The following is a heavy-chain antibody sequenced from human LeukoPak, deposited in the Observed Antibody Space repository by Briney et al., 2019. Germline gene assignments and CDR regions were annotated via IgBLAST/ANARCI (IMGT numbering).Heavy chain of an antibody. CDR3: ARRRYSGTDDY. D-gene: IGHD1-26*01. CDR2: IYYSGST. J-gene: IGHJ4*02. CDR1: GGSISSSSYY. V-gene: IGHV4-39*01. Sequence: PSETLSLTCTVSGGSISSSSYYWGWIRQPPGKGLEWIGSIYYSGSTYYNPSLKSRVTISVDTSKNQFSLKLSSVTAADTAVYYCARRRYSGTDDYWGQGTLVTVSS.